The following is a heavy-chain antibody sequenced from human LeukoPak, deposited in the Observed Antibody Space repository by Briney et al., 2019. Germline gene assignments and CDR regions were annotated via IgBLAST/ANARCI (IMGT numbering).Heavy chain of an antibody. D-gene: IGHD3-22*01. CDR3: AKEVFLYSGYFPLNF. V-gene: IGHV3-30*02. J-gene: IGHJ4*02. CDR2: IRYDGSNK. Sequence: TGGSLRLSCAASGFTFSDYAMHWVRQAPGKGLEWLTFIRYDGSNKYYADSLKGRFTISGDNSKNTLYLQMNSLRAEDTAVYYCAKEVFLYSGYFPLNFWGQGTLVTVSS. CDR1: GFTFSDYA.